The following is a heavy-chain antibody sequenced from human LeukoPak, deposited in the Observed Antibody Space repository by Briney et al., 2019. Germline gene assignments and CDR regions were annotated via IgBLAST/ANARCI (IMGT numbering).Heavy chain of an antibody. Sequence: SETLSLTCTVSGGSISSSSYYWGWIRQPPGKGLEWIGSIYYSGITYYNPSLKSRVTISVDTSKSQFSLRLSSVTAADTAVYYCARQRGFHYDSTTNRFYDYWGQGTRVTVSS. CDR3: ARQRGFHYDSTTNRFYDY. V-gene: IGHV4-39*01. CDR1: GGSISSSSYY. D-gene: IGHD3-22*01. J-gene: IGHJ4*02. CDR2: IYYSGIT.